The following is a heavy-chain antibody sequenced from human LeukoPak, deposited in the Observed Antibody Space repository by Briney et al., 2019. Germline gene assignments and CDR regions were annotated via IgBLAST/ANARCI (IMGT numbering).Heavy chain of an antibody. CDR1: GYTFTGYY. J-gene: IGHJ5*02. CDR2: INPNSGGT. CDR3: ARGCSSTSCYFGFDP. V-gene: IGHV1-2*04. Sequence: SVKVSCKASGYTFTGYYMHWVRQAPGQGLEWMGWINPNSGGTNYAQKFQGWVTMTRDTSISPAYMELSRLRSDDTAVYYCARGCSSTSCYFGFDPWGQGTLVTVSS. D-gene: IGHD2-2*01.